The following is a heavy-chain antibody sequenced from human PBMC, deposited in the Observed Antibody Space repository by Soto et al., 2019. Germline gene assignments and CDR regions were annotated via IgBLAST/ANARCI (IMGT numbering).Heavy chain of an antibody. Sequence: GGSMRLSCAASWFTVSNNFLMWVRQSPGKGMESVSLIYSVXNIHYADSVKGRFTISRDGSKNMLFLQMNSLRAEDTGMDYCGRNLGPWGQGRMVTVSS. D-gene: IGHD3-10*01. CDR1: WFTVSNNF. CDR3: GRNLGP. V-gene: IGHV3-53*01. J-gene: IGHJ3*01. CDR2: IYSVXNI.